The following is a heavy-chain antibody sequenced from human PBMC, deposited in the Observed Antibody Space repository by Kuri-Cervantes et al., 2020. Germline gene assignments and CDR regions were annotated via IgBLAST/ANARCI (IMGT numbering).Heavy chain of an antibody. CDR3: ARDGRDPESRDWGYGMDV. D-gene: IGHD3-16*01. CDR2: ISYDGSNK. Sequence: GESLKISCAASGFTFSGYGMHWVRQAPGKGLEWVAVISYDGSNKYYADSVKGRFTISRDNAKNSLYLQMDSLRDEDTAVYYCARDGRDPESRDWGYGMDVWGQGTTVTVSS. J-gene: IGHJ6*02. CDR1: GFTFSGYG. V-gene: IGHV3-30*03.